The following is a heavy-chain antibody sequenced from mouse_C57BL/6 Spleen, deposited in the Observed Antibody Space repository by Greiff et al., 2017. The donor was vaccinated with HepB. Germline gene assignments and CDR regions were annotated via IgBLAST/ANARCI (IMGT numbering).Heavy chain of an antibody. J-gene: IGHJ4*01. CDR3: AREGSLVYAMDY. D-gene: IGHD6-5*01. Sequence: EVQLQQSGPVLVKPGASVKMSCKASGYTFTDYYMNWVKQSHGKSLEWIGVINPYNGGTSYNQKFKGKATLTVDKSSSTAYMELNSLTSEDSAVYYCAREGSLVYAMDYGGQGTSVTVSS. V-gene: IGHV1-19*01. CDR1: GYTFTDYY. CDR2: INPYNGGT.